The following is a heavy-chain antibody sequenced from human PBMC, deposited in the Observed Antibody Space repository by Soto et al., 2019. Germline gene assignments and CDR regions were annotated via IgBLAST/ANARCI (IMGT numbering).Heavy chain of an antibody. V-gene: IGHV4-30-4*01. Sequence: SETLSLTCTVSGGSISSGDYYWCWIRQPPGKGMEWIGYIYYSGSTYYNPSLKSRVTISVDTSKNQFSLKLSSVTAADTAVYYCARGGSYSNYGYYYYYYMDVWGKGTTVTVSS. D-gene: IGHD4-4*01. CDR1: GGSISSGDYY. CDR2: IYYSGST. CDR3: ARGGSYSNYGYYYYYYMDV. J-gene: IGHJ6*03.